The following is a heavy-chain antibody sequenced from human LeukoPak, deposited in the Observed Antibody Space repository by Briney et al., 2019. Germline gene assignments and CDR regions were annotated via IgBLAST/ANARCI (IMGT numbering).Heavy chain of an antibody. CDR3: AKMGNCDSSGCTPADY. D-gene: IGHD2-15*01. Sequence: GASVKVSCKASGYTFTSYYIHWVRQAPGQGLEWMGIINPSGGSTNYAQKFQGRVTMTRDTSIRTVYMDLSGLISDDTAIYYCAKMGNCDSSGCTPADYWGQGTLVTVSS. CDR2: INPSGGST. V-gene: IGHV1-46*01. J-gene: IGHJ4*02. CDR1: GYTFTSYY.